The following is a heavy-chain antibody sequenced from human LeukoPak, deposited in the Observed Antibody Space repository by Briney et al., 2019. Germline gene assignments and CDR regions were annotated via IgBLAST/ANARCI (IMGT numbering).Heavy chain of an antibody. Sequence: GESLKISCKGSGYSFTNYWIGWVRQMPGKGLEWMGIIYPGDSDTRYSPSFQGQVTISADKSISTAYLQWSSLKASDTAMYYCARSPQFLEWFRPYYFDYWGQGTLVTVSS. J-gene: IGHJ4*02. CDR2: IYPGDSDT. CDR1: GYSFTNYW. CDR3: ARSPQFLEWFRPYYFDY. V-gene: IGHV5-51*01. D-gene: IGHD3-3*01.